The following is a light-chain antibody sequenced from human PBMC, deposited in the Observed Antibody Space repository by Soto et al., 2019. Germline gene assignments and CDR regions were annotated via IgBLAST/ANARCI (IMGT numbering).Light chain of an antibody. CDR2: GAS. V-gene: IGKV3-20*01. CDR3: LQYDTSPLT. Sequence: EIVLAQSPGTLSLPPGERATLSCRASQCFSSRKIAWFQQKPGQAPRLLMYGASSRGTGITDRFSGGGSGTDFTLTISRLEPEDFAVYYCLQYDTSPLTFGGGTKVEIK. CDR1: QCFSSRK. J-gene: IGKJ4*01.